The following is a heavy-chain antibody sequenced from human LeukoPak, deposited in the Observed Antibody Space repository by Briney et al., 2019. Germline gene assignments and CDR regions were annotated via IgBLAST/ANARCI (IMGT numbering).Heavy chain of an antibody. CDR2: IFSRGGA. V-gene: IGHV4-4*07. Sequence: PSETLSLTCAVSGGSITGFFWTRIRQPAGEGLQYIGRIFSRGGANYNPSLQSRVAMSVDTSQNLFSLKLTSVTAADTAVYFCARVATPDVSSPLDFWGQGILVTVSS. CDR1: GGSITGFF. D-gene: IGHD6-19*01. CDR3: ARVATPDVSSPLDF. J-gene: IGHJ4*02.